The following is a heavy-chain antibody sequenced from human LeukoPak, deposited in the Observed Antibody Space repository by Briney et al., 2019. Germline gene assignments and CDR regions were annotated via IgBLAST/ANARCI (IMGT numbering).Heavy chain of an antibody. D-gene: IGHD6-19*01. CDR2: ISDSSSTV. Sequence: GGSLRLSCAASGFTFSSYSMNWVRQAPGKGLEWVSCISDSSSTVKYADSVKGRFTISRDNAKNSLYLQMNSLRDEDTAVYYCARGGSSGPDFDYWGQGTLVTVSS. V-gene: IGHV3-48*02. J-gene: IGHJ4*02. CDR3: ARGGSSGPDFDY. CDR1: GFTFSSYS.